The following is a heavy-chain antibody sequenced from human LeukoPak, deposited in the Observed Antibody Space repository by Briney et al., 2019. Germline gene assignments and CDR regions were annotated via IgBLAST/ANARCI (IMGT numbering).Heavy chain of an antibody. V-gene: IGHV4-34*01. CDR2: IHDSGTT. Sequence: SETLSLTCAVHGGSLYGYVWMWVRQPPGKGLEWIGEIHDSGTTYYSPSVRSRVTISIDTSKNQFSLKLSSVTAADTAVYYCARTPNYGSGSLFFWFDSWGQGTLVTVSS. CDR3: ARTPNYGSGSLFFWFDS. D-gene: IGHD3-10*01. CDR1: GGSLYGYV. J-gene: IGHJ5*01.